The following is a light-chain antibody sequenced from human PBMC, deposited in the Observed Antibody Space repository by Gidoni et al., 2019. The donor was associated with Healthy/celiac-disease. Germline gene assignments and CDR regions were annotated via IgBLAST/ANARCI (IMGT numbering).Light chain of an antibody. CDR1: QSVSSSY. CDR3: QQYGSSRFT. Sequence: PGERATLSCRASQSVSSSYLAWYQQKPGQAPRLLIYGASSRATGIPDRFSGSGSGTDFTLTISRLEPEDFAVYYCQQYGSSRFTFGPXTKVDIK. CDR2: GAS. V-gene: IGKV3-20*01. J-gene: IGKJ3*01.